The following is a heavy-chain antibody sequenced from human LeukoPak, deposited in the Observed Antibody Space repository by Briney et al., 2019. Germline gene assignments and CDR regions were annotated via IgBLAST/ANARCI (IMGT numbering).Heavy chain of an antibody. V-gene: IGHV3-74*01. CDR1: GFTFSSYW. CDR3: ARSWYSSSWYVSWFDP. D-gene: IGHD6-13*01. J-gene: IGHJ5*02. Sequence: PGGSLRLSCAASGFTFSSYWMHWVRQAPGKGLVWVSRINSDGSSTSYADSVKGRFTISRDNAKNTLYLQMNSLRAEDTAVYYCARSWYSSSWYVSWFDPWGQGTLVTVSS. CDR2: INSDGSST.